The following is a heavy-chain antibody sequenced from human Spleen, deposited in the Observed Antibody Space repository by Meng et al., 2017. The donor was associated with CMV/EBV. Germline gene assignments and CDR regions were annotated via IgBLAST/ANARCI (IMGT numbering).Heavy chain of an antibody. CDR1: GGSISSSSYY. CDR3: ARLTTLFGGGFDP. V-gene: IGHV4-39*01. J-gene: IGHJ5*02. Sequence: SETLSLTCTVSGGSISSSSYYWGWIRQPPGKGLEWIGSIYYSGSTYYNPSLKSRVTISVDTSKNQFSFKLTSVTAADTAVYYCARLTTLFGGGFDPWGQGTLVTVSS. CDR2: IYYSGST. D-gene: IGHD3-3*01.